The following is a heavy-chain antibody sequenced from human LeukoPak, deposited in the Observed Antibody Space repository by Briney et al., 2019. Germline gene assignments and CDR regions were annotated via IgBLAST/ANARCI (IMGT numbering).Heavy chain of an antibody. J-gene: IGHJ4*02. CDR2: INSDGSST. D-gene: IGHD6-19*01. CDR3: ASPRSGWSRFDY. CDR1: GFTFSSYW. Sequence: QPGGSLRLSCAASGFTFSSYWMHWVRKAPGKGLVWVSRINSDGSSTSYADSVKGRFTISRDNAKNTLYLQMNSLRAEDTAVYYCASPRSGWSRFDYWGQGTLVTVSS. V-gene: IGHV3-74*01.